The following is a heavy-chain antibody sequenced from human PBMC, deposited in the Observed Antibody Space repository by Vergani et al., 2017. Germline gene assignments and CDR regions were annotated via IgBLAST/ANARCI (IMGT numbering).Heavy chain of an antibody. V-gene: IGHV3-23*01. Sequence: VQLLESGGGLVQPGGSLRLTCAASEFTFSNYALNWVRQAPGKGLEWVSGISGSGVSAYYTDSVKGRFTISRDNSKNMLFLQMNNLRTEDTAIYYCAKQYFVSGNYLFDSWGQGTLVTVSS. D-gene: IGHD3-10*01. CDR1: EFTFSNYA. J-gene: IGHJ4*02. CDR2: ISGSGVSA. CDR3: AKQYFVSGNYLFDS.